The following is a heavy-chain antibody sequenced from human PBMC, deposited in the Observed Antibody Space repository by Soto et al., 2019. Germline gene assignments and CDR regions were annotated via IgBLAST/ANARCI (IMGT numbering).Heavy chain of an antibody. CDR2: IRDRAYNYAT. Sequence: EVLLVESGGGLVQPGGPLKLSCAASGFVFKDSSIHWVRQASGKGLEWIGRIRDRAYNYATAYAASVKGRFTISRDDSNNMAYLQMNGLETEDTAIYYCTRLISAAQDYWGQGTLVTVSS. CDR1: GFVFKDSS. J-gene: IGHJ4*02. CDR3: TRLISAAQDY. D-gene: IGHD3-10*01. V-gene: IGHV3-73*01.